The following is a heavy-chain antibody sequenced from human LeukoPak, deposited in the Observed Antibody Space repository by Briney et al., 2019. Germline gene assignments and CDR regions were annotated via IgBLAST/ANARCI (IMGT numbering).Heavy chain of an antibody. D-gene: IGHD3-22*01. CDR1: RYTFNSYG. V-gene: IGHV1-18*01. CDR2: ISAYNANT. Sequence: ASLKVSCKASRYTFNSYGIICVEQAPGQGLEWLGWISAYNANTNYAQKLQGRVTMTTDTSTSTAYMELRSLRSDDTAVYYCARYYYDSSGYVLDYWGQGTLVTVSS. J-gene: IGHJ4*02. CDR3: ARYYYDSSGYVLDY.